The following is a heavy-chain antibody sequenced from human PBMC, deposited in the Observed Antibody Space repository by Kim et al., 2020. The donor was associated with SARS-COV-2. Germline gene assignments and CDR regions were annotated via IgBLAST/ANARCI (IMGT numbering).Heavy chain of an antibody. Sequence: SETLSLTCTVSDGSISSSSYYWGWIRQPPGKGLEWLGSIYYSGSTYYNPSLKSRVTISVDTSKNQFSLKLSSVTAADTAVYYCARQAAREYSSVSDSGAFDLWGQGTRGTFSS. D-gene: IGHD6-6*01. CDR2: IYYSGST. J-gene: IGHJ3*01. CDR3: ARQAAREYSSVSDSGAFDL. V-gene: IGHV4-39*01. CDR1: DGSISSSSYY.